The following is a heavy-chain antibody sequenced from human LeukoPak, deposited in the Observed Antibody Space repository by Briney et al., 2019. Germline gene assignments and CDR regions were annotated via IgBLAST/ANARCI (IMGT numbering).Heavy chain of an antibody. V-gene: IGHV4-30-2*01. J-gene: IGHJ4*02. Sequence: SETLSLTCAVSGGSISSGGYSWSWIRQPPGKGLEWIGYIYHSGSTYYNPSLKSRVTISVDTSKNQFSLKLSSVTAADTAVYYCARGRDTDYWGQGTLVTVSS. CDR3: ARGRDTDY. D-gene: IGHD5-18*01. CDR1: GGSISSGGYS. CDR2: IYHSGST.